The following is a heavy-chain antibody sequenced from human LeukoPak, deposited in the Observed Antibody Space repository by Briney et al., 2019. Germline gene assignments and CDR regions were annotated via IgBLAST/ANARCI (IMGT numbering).Heavy chain of an antibody. CDR3: ASLGSSGYYLDY. Sequence: PSETLSLTCAVYGGSFSGYYWSWIRQPPGKGMEWIGEINHSGSTNYNPSLKSRVTISVDTSKNQFSLKLSSVTAADTAVYYCASLGSSGYYLDYWGQGTLVTVSS. CDR2: INHSGST. V-gene: IGHV4-34*01. J-gene: IGHJ4*02. CDR1: GGSFSGYY. D-gene: IGHD3-22*01.